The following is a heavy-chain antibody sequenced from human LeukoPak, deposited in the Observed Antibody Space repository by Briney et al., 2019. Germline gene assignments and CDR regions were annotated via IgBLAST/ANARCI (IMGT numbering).Heavy chain of an antibody. Sequence: PSETLSLTCAVYGGSFSGYYWSWIRQPPGKGLEWIGEINHSGSTNYNPSLKSRVTISVDTSKNQFSLKLSSVTAADTAVYYCARGPSGIQLWLRYFDYWGQGTLATVSS. J-gene: IGHJ4*02. CDR3: ARGPSGIQLWLRYFDY. V-gene: IGHV4-34*01. CDR2: INHSGST. CDR1: GGSFSGYY. D-gene: IGHD5-18*01.